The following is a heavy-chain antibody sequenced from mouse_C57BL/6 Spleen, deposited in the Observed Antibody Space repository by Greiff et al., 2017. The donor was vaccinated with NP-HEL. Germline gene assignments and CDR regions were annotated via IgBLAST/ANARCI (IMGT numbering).Heavy chain of an antibody. V-gene: IGHV5-9*01. J-gene: IGHJ3*01. CDR1: GFTFSSYT. D-gene: IGHD1-1*01. Sequence: EVKLVESGGGLVKPGGSLKLSCAASGFTFSSYTMSWVRQTPEKRLEWVATISGGGGNTYYPDSVKGRFTISRDNAKNTLYLQMSSLRSEDTALYYCARDWDFGNYYGSSYPFAYWGQGTLVTVSA. CDR2: ISGGGGNT. CDR3: ARDWDFGNYYGSSYPFAY.